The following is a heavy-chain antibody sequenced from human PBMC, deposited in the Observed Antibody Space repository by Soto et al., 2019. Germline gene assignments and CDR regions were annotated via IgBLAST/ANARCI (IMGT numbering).Heavy chain of an antibody. CDR2: ISSSGSTI. Sequence: GGSLILSCAASGFTFSDYYRSWIRQAPGKGLEWVSYISSSGSTIYYADSVKGRFTISRDNAKNSLYLQMNSLRAEDTAVYYCARDGTRYCSGGSCLNWFDPWGQGTLVTVSS. D-gene: IGHD2-15*01. CDR1: GFTFSDYY. CDR3: ARDGTRYCSGGSCLNWFDP. V-gene: IGHV3-11*01. J-gene: IGHJ5*02.